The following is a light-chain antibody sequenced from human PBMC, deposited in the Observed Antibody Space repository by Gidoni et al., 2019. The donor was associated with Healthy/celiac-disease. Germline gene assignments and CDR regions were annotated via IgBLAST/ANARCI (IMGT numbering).Light chain of an antibody. V-gene: IGLV7-46*01. CDR1: TGAVTSGHY. J-gene: IGLJ3*02. CDR3: LLSYSGASWV. CDR2: DTS. Sequence: AFVTQAPSLTVSPSGTVTLTCGSSTGAVTSGHYPYWFQQKPGQAPRTPIYDTSNKHSWTPARFSGSLLGGKAALTLSGAQPEDEAEYYCLLSYSGASWVFGGGTKLTVL.